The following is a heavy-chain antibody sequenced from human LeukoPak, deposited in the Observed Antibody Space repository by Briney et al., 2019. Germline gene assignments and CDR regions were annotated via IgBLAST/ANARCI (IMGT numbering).Heavy chain of an antibody. CDR3: AKAPYYYDSSGYYYESY. CDR1: GFTFSSYG. CDR2: ISYDGSNK. D-gene: IGHD3-22*01. V-gene: IGHV3-30*18. Sequence: GGPLRLSCAASGFTFSSYGMHWVRQAPGKGLEWVAVISYDGSNKYYADSVKGRFTISRDNSKNTLYLQMNSLRAEDTAVYYCAKAPYYYDSSGYYYESYWGQGTLVTVSS. J-gene: IGHJ4*02.